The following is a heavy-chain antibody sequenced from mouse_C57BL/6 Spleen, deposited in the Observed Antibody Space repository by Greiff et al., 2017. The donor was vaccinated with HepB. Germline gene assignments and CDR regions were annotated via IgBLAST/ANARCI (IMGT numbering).Heavy chain of an antibody. CDR2: ISYDGSN. D-gene: IGHD2-1*01. CDR1: GYSITSGYY. J-gene: IGHJ4*01. Sequence: EVKLQESGPGLVKPSQSLSLTCSVTGYSITSGYYWNWIRQFPGNKLEWMGYISYDGSNNYNPSLKNRISITRDTSKNQFFLKLNSVTTEDTATYYCARRIGNYVYYAMDYWGQGTSVTVSS. CDR3: ARRIGNYVYYAMDY. V-gene: IGHV3-6*01.